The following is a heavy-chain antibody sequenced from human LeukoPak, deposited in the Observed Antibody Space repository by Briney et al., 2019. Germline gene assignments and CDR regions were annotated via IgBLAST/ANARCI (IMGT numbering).Heavy chain of an antibody. V-gene: IGHV3-21*01. J-gene: IGHJ5*02. CDR1: GFTFSSYS. D-gene: IGHD6-19*01. CDR3: ARDREQWLRWFDP. Sequence: GGSLRLSCAASGFTFSSYSMNWVRQAPGKGLEWVSSISSSSSYIYYADSVKGRFTISRDNAKTSLYLQMNSLRAEDTAVYYCARDREQWLRWFDPWGQGTLVTVSS. CDR2: ISSSSSYI.